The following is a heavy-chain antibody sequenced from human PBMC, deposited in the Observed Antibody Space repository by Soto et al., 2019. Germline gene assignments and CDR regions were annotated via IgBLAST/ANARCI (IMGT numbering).Heavy chain of an antibody. V-gene: IGHV3-23*01. D-gene: IGHD2-15*01. CDR3: AKIVGGGSHHDAFDI. CDR2: TGGGGVST. Sequence: EVQLLESGGGLVEPGGSLRLSCAASGFTFRSYAMTWVRQAPGKGLEWVSDTGGGGVSTYYADPVKGRFTSSRDDSKNTLYLQMNSLRAEDTALYYCAKIVGGGSHHDAFDIWGQGTMVTVSS. J-gene: IGHJ3*02. CDR1: GFTFRSYA.